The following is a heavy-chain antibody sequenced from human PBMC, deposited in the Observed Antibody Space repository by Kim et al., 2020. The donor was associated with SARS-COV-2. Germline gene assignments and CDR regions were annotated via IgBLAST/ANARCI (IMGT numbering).Heavy chain of an antibody. CDR3: VGAPRMAPAPPWEY. Sequence: GGSLRLSCAASGFTFSAYGLNWVRQAPGKRLEWVSIISGTADSTDYADSVKGRFTISRDNTKTMLYLEINSLRGEDTAVYHCVGAPRMAPAPPWEYWGEGDLVTVSS. J-gene: IGHJ4*02. D-gene: IGHD1-26*01. CDR1: GFTFSAYG. V-gene: IGHV3-23*01. CDR2: ISGTADST.